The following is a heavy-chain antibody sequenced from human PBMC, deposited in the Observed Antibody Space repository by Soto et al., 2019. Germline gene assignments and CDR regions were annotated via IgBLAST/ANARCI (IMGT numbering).Heavy chain of an antibody. V-gene: IGHV4-59*01. CDR1: GASITDSY. D-gene: IGHD2-15*01. J-gene: IGHJ1*01. Sequence: QMQMQESGPRLEKPSETLSLSCTVSGASITDSYWSWIRQPPEKGLEWIGYIYFSGIANYNPSLKSRATISRDTSKNEFSLKLTSVTAADTAIYYCARGDSDLAVSEAAYWGQGTLVTVSS. CDR3: ARGDSDLAVSEAAY. CDR2: IYFSGIA.